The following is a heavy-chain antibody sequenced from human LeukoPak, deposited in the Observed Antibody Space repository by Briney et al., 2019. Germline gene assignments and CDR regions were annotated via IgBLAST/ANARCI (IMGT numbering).Heavy chain of an antibody. CDR1: GGSNRSGSKH. CDR2: ISTSGST. V-gene: IGHV4-61*02. J-gene: IGHJ4*02. CDR3: ARGSARMVANPLCDY. D-gene: IGHD2-15*01. Sequence: SETLSLPCTVSGGSNRSGSKHWSWIRQPAGRGLEWIGRISTSGSTNYNPSLKSRVSLSVDTSKNQFSPNLPSVTAADTAVHYCARGSARMVANPLCDYGGQGTLVTVSS.